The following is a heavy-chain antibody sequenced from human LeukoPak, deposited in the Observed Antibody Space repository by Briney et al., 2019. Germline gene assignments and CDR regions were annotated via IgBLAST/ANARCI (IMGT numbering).Heavy chain of an antibody. D-gene: IGHD1-26*01. CDR1: GGSISSSSYY. Sequence: SETLSLTCTVSGGSISSSSYYWGWIRQPPGKGLEWIGSIYYSGSTYYNPSLKSRVTISVDTSTNQFSLKLSSVTAADTAVYYCARHFGTYKTLYYYYYMDVWGKGTTVTVSS. CDR3: ARHFGTYKTLYYYYYMDV. CDR2: IYYSGST. V-gene: IGHV4-39*01. J-gene: IGHJ6*03.